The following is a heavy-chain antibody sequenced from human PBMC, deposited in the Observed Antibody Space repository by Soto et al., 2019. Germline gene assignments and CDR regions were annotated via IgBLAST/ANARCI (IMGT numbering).Heavy chain of an antibody. Sequence: PGGSLRLSCAASGFTFSSYGMHWVRQAPGKGLEWVAVISYDGSNKYYADSVKGRFTISRDNSKNTLYLQMNSLRAEDTAVYYCARLGGGYYFYYFDYWGQGTLVTVSS. CDR2: ISYDGSNK. J-gene: IGHJ4*02. CDR1: GFTFSSYG. CDR3: ARLGGGYYFYYFDY. D-gene: IGHD3-22*01. V-gene: IGHV3-30*03.